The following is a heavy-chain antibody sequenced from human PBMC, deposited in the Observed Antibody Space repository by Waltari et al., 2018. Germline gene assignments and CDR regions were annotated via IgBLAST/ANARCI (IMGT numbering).Heavy chain of an antibody. J-gene: IGHJ6*02. CDR1: GGSLSGYY. V-gene: IGHV4-34*02. Sequence: QVHLQQWGAGLLKPSETLSLTCDIQGGSLSGYYWSWIRQSPGKGLEWIGEINHGGVTNYGPALRSQITISMEKATDQFSLRLTSVTAADTAVYYCAGWRGEGSNDIYYFYGLDVWGQGTTVAVSS. CDR2: INHGGVT. CDR3: AGWRGEGSNDIYYFYGLDV. D-gene: IGHD3-10*01.